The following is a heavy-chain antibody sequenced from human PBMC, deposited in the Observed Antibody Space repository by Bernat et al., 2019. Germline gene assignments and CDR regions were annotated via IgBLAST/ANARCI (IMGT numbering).Heavy chain of an antibody. J-gene: IGHJ2*01. CDR2: ISSSSSYI. V-gene: IGHV3-21*01. CDR1: GFTFSSYS. Sequence: EVQLVESGGGLVKPGGSLRLSCAASGFTFSSYSMNWVRQAPGKGLEWVSSISSSSSYIYYADSVKGRFTISRDNAKNSLYLQMNSLRAEDTAVYYCARVAGSSSDQEAWYFDLWGRGTLVTVSS. CDR3: ARVAGSSSDQEAWYFDL. D-gene: IGHD6-6*01.